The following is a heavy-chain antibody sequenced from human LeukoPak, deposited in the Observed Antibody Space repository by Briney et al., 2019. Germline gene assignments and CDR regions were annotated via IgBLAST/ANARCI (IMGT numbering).Heavy chain of an antibody. CDR3: ARDGLLGYFDY. J-gene: IGHJ4*02. CDR2: ISYDGSNK. V-gene: IGHV3-30-3*01. D-gene: IGHD1-26*01. Sequence: GRSLRLSCAASGFTFSGYAMHWVRQAPGKGLEWVAVISYDGSNKYYADSVKGRFTISRDNSKNTLYLQMNSLRAEDTAVYYCARDGLLGYFDYWGQGTLVTVSS. CDR1: GFTFSGYA.